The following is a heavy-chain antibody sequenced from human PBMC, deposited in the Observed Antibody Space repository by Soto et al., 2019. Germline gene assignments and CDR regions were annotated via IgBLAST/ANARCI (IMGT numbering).Heavy chain of an antibody. D-gene: IGHD5-12*01. CDR3: ARDIVALPGYYYYGMDV. V-gene: IGHV5-10-1*03. Sequence: EVQLVQSGAEVKKPGESLRISCKGSGYSFTSYWISWVRQMPGKGLEWMGRIDPSDSYTNYSPSFQGHVTISADKSISTAYLQWSSLRASDTAMYYCARDIVALPGYYYYGMDVWGQGTTVTVSS. CDR2: IDPSDSYT. CDR1: GYSFTSYW. J-gene: IGHJ6*02.